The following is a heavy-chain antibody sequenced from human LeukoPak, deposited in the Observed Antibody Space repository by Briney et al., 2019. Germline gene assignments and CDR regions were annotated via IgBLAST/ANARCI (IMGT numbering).Heavy chain of an antibody. CDR3: ARARRYDILTSYWYFDL. J-gene: IGHJ2*01. D-gene: IGHD3-9*01. Sequence: SGTLSLTCTVSGGSISKDYWSWIRQPPGKGLEWVGYVSHSGFNKSNGDITVYNPSLESRVTTSRDTSKNQFSLKLSSVTAADTAVYYCARARRYDILTSYWYFDLWGRGTLVTVSS. V-gene: IGHV4-59*08. CDR1: GGSISKDY. CDR2: VSHSGFN.